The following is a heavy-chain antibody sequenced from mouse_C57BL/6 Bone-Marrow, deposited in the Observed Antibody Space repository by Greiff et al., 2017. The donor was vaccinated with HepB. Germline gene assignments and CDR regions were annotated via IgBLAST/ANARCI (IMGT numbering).Heavy chain of an antibody. CDR3: ARSTIVTTYYFDY. Sequence: EVKVVESGPGLAKPSQSLSLTCSASGYSITSDYWNWIRKFPGNKLEYMGYISYSGSTYYNPSLKSRISITRDTSKNQYYLQLNSVTTEDTATYYCARSTIVTTYYFDYWGQGTTLTVSS. J-gene: IGHJ2*01. CDR2: ISYSGST. D-gene: IGHD2-5*01. CDR1: GYSITSDY. V-gene: IGHV3-8*01.